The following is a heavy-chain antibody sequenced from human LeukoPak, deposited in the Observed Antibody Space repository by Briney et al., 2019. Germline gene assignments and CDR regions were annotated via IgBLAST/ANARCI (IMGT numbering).Heavy chain of an antibody. Sequence: GRSLRLSCSASGFTFRNYAMHWLRQAPGKGLEWVAFISHDGNDKYYADSVKGRFTISRDNSKNTLYLQMNSLRAEDTAVYYCAKDEPGSYSPSDYWGQGTLVTVSS. V-gene: IGHV3-30*18. CDR3: AKDEPGSYSPSDY. D-gene: IGHD3-10*01. CDR1: GFTFRNYA. J-gene: IGHJ4*02. CDR2: ISHDGNDK.